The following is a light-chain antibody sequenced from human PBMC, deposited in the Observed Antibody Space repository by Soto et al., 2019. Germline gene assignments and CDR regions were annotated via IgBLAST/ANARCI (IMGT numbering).Light chain of an antibody. V-gene: IGKV3-20*01. CDR2: GAS. J-gene: IGKJ5*01. CDR1: QSAGNF. CDR3: QQYGSSPIT. Sequence: EIVMTQSPATLSVSPGETASLSCRASQSAGNFLAWYQQTPGQAPRLLIHGASSRATGIPDRISGSGSGTDFTLTISRLEPEDFAVYYCQQYGSSPITFGQGTRLEI.